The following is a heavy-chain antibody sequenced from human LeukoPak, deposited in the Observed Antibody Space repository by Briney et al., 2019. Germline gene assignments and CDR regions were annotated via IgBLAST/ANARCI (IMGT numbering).Heavy chain of an antibody. J-gene: IGHJ4*02. Sequence: SQTLSLTCAISGDSVSSNSAAWTWIRQSPSRGLEWLGRTFYRSRWYTDYAVSVKSRITINPDTSKNQFSLQLNSVTPEDTAVYYCAREGYHFDAWGQGTLVTVSS. CDR2: TFYRSRWYT. CDR1: GDSVSSNSAA. CDR3: AREGYHFDA. D-gene: IGHD5-18*01. V-gene: IGHV6-1*01.